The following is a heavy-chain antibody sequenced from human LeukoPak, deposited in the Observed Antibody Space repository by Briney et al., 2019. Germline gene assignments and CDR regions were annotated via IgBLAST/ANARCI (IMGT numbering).Heavy chain of an antibody. CDR3: ARGRYSSSFFDY. V-gene: IGHV4-34*01. D-gene: IGHD6-6*01. CDR2: INHSGST. J-gene: IGHJ4*02. Sequence: SETLSLTCAVYGGSFSGYYWSWIRQPPGKGLEWIGEINHSGSTNYNPSLKSRVTISVDTSKNQFSLKLSFVTAADTAVYYCARGRYSSSFFDYWGQGTLVTVSS. CDR1: GGSFSGYY.